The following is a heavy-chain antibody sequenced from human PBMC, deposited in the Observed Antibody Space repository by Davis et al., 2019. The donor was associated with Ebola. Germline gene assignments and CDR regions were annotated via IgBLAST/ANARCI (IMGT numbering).Heavy chain of an antibody. CDR1: GFTFSSYS. J-gene: IGHJ4*02. CDR3: ASRGYSGYEQRKDYFDY. CDR2: IWYDGSNK. V-gene: IGHV3-33*08. Sequence: PGGSLRLSCAASGFTFSSYSMNWVRQAPGRGLEWVAVIWYDGSNKYYADSVKGRFTISRDNSKNTLYLQMNSLRAEDTAVYYCASRGYSGYEQRKDYFDYWGQGTLVTVSS. D-gene: IGHD5-12*01.